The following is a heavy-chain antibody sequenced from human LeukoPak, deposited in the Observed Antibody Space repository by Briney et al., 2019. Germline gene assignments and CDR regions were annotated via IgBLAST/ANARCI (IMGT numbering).Heavy chain of an antibody. J-gene: IGHJ4*02. V-gene: IGHV1-46*01. CDR1: GYTFTTYY. Sequence: ASVKVSCKASGYTFTTYYMHWVRQAPGQGLEWMGIINPSGGSTSYAQKFQGRVTMTRDTSTSTVYMELSSLRSEDTAVYFCARDSHTAGVAYYFDYWGQGTLVTVSS. D-gene: IGHD5-18*01. CDR2: INPSGGST. CDR3: ARDSHTAGVAYYFDY.